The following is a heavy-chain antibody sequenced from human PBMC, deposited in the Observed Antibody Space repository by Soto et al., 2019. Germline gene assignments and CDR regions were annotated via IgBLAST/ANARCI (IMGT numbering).Heavy chain of an antibody. CDR3: ARVKVQSITMIVVPRGWFDP. CDR2: ITSSSSTI. CDR1: GFTFTSNS. D-gene: IGHD3-22*01. V-gene: IGHV3-48*01. Sequence: VGSLRLSCAASGFTFTSNSMNWVRQAPGKGLEWISYITSSSSTIYYADSVKGRFTISRDNAKNSLYLQMNSLTAADTAVYYCARVKVQSITMIVVPRGWFDPWGQGTLVTVSS. J-gene: IGHJ5*02.